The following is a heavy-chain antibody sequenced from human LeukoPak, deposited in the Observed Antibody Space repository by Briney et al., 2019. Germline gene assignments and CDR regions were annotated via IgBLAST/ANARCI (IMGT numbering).Heavy chain of an antibody. CDR1: GFSLSTSGVG. V-gene: IGHV2-5*02. J-gene: IGHJ5*02. CDR2: IYWDDDK. CDR3: ARRMKSGSLFDP. Sequence: SGPTLVKPTETLTLTCTFSGFSLSTSGVGVGWIRQPLGKALEWLALIYWDDDKRYRSSLKSRLTITKDTSKDQVVLTMTNMDPVDTATYFCARRMKSGSLFDPWGQGTLVTVSS. D-gene: IGHD1-1*01.